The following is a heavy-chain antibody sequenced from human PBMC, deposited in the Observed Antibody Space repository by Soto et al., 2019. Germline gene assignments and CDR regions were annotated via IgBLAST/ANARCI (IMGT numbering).Heavy chain of an antibody. CDR3: ARGRVLPTDGDYYYYGMDV. CDR2: IYYSGST. D-gene: IGHD1-26*01. V-gene: IGHV4-59*01. Sequence: TSETLSLTCTVSGGSMSSYYCSWIRQPPGKGLEWIGYIYYSGSTNYNPSLKSRVTISVDTSKNQFSLKLSSVTAADTAVYYCARGRVLPTDGDYYYYGMDVWGQGTTVTVSS. J-gene: IGHJ6*02. CDR1: GGSMSSYY.